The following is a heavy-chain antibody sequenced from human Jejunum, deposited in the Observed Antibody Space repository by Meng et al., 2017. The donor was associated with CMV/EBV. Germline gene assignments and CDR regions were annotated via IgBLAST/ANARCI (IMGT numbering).Heavy chain of an antibody. V-gene: IGHV1-3*01. Sequence: KASGYTFTSRVVHWVHQAHGQGLEWMGCISAGDSNTRYSHSLQGRVTISRDTSASTAYMELSGLTSEDTAVYYCAREGAVAGLDLDYWGQGTLVTVSS. CDR2: ISAGDSNT. CDR3: AREGAVAGLDLDY. CDR1: GYTFTSRV. J-gene: IGHJ4*02. D-gene: IGHD6-19*01.